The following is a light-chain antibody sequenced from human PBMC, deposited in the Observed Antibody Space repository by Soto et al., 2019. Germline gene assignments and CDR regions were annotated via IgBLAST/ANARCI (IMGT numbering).Light chain of an antibody. J-gene: IGKJ1*01. CDR3: QQYNSFSWT. CDR1: QSISSW. V-gene: IGKV1-5*03. Sequence: DIQMTQSPSTLSASVGDRVTITCRASQSISSWLAWYQQKPGKAPTLMIYKASSLESGVPSRLSGSGSGTEFTLTISSLQPDDFATYYCQQYNSFSWTFGQGTNVEIK. CDR2: KAS.